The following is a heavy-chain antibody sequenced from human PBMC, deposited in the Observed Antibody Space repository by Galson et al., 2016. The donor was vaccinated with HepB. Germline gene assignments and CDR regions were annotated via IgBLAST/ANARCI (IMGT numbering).Heavy chain of an antibody. CDR2: IFHDGSNE. J-gene: IGHJ5*02. CDR1: GFTVSSYG. V-gene: IGHV3-30*03. D-gene: IGHD6-13*01. CDR3: ARDPSGQQLANWFDL. Sequence: SLRLSCAASGFTVSSYGMHWVRQAPGKGLEWAAAIFHDGSNEFYEDSVKGRFTISRDNSKNTLYLQVNSLRTEDTAVYYCARDPSGQQLANWFDLWGQGTLVTVSS.